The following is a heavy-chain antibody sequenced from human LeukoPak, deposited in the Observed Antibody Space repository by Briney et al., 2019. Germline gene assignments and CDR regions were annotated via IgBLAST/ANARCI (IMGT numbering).Heavy chain of an antibody. CDR3: ARDRFGMSFIQF. CDR2: ISSSGSTI. J-gene: IGHJ1*01. CDR1: EFTFSSYS. V-gene: IGHV3-48*02. Sequence: QPGGSLRLSCEASEFTFSSYSINWVRQAPGKGLEWVSYISSSGSTIYYSDSVKGRFTISRDNAKSSLYLQMNSLRDEDTAVYYCARDRFGMSFIQFWGQGTLVTVSS. D-gene: IGHD3-10*01.